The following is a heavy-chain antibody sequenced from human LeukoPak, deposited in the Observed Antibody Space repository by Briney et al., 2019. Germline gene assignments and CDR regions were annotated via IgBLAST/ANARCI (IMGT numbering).Heavy chain of an antibody. J-gene: IGHJ4*02. CDR3: ASRSYGY. Sequence: ASVKVSCKASGYAFTDYYMHWVRQAPGQGLEWMGWINPNSGGTNYAQKFQGRVTMTGDTSISTGYMELSSLRSDDTAVYCCASRSYGYWGQGTLVTVSS. CDR2: INPNSGGT. V-gene: IGHV1-2*02. CDR1: GYAFTDYY. D-gene: IGHD1-26*01.